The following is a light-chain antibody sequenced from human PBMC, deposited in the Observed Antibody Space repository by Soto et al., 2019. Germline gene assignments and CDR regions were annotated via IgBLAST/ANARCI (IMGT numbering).Light chain of an antibody. Sequence: VVITQFSLSLPVTLVIPASISCRSHQSPVPSDGIAYFSWFQQRPGRSPRRLIDKVSNRDSGVPARFSGSGSGTDFALKISRVEAEDVGVYYCMQGTHWPINFGQGTRLEI. J-gene: IGKJ5*01. CDR3: MQGTHWPIN. V-gene: IGKV2-30*02. CDR1: QSPVPSDGIAY. CDR2: KVS.